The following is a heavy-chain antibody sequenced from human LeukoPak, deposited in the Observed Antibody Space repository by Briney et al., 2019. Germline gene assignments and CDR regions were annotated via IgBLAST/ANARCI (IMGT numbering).Heavy chain of an antibody. Sequence: GGSLRLSCAASGFTFSSYAMGWLRQAPGKGLEWVSAISGSGGSTYYADSVKGRFTISRDNSKNTLYLQMNSLRAEDTAVYYCAANLYSSGWYGDYWGQGTLVTVSS. CDR2: ISGSGGST. J-gene: IGHJ4*02. CDR3: AANLYSSGWYGDY. V-gene: IGHV3-23*01. D-gene: IGHD6-19*01. CDR1: GFTFSSYA.